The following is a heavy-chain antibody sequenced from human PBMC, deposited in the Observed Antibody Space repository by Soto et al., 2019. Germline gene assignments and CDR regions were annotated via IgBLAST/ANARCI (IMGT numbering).Heavy chain of an antibody. CDR3: ARDYTITREDCFEP. D-gene: IGHD3-10*01. V-gene: IGHV1-18*01. Sequence: QGQLVQSGAEVKKPGAAVKVSCKPSGYTFSSHGLSWVRQAPGQGLEWLGWISTWSGDTNYAQKFQGRVTMTIDRGTSTAYMEVKSLRSDDTAVYYCARDYTITREDCFEPWGQGTLVTVSS. J-gene: IGHJ5*02. CDR2: ISTWSGDT. CDR1: GYTFSSHG.